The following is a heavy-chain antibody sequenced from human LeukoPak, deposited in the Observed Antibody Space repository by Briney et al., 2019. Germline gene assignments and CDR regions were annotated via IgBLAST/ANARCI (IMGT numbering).Heavy chain of an antibody. D-gene: IGHD6-19*01. CDR2: ISYDGSNK. CDR1: GFTFGSYG. CDR3: ARAIAVAEGY. J-gene: IGHJ4*02. Sequence: PGGSLRLSCAASGFTFGSYGMHWVRQAPGKGLEWVAVISYDGSNKYYADSVKGRFTISRDNSKNTLYLQMNSLRAEDTAVYYCARAIAVAEGYWGQGTLVTVSS. V-gene: IGHV3-30*03.